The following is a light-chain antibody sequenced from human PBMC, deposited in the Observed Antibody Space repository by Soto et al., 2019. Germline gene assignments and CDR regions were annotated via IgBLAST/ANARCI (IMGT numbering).Light chain of an antibody. J-gene: IGKJ1*01. CDR1: QSVSSK. CDR3: QQYNNWPGT. CDR2: GAS. Sequence: EIVLTQSPGTLSVSPGERATLSCRASQSVSSKLAWYQQKPGQAPRLLFYGASTGATGIPARFSGSGSETXXXXXXXXLXXXXFAVYYCQQYNNWPGTFGQGTKV. V-gene: IGKV3-15*01.